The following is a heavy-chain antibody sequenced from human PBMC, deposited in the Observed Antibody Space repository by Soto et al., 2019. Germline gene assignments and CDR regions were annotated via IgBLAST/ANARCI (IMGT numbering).Heavy chain of an antibody. J-gene: IGHJ6*02. Sequence: GGSLRLSCAASGFTFSSYGMHWVRQAPGKGLEWVAVIWYDGSNKYYADSVKGRFTISRDNSKNTLYLQMNSLRAEDTAVYYCARDTYYYGSGSYYNIHYYYYYGMDVWGQGTTVTVSS. CDR1: GFTFSSYG. CDR3: ARDTYYYGSGSYYNIHYYYYYGMDV. CDR2: IWYDGSNK. D-gene: IGHD3-10*01. V-gene: IGHV3-33*01.